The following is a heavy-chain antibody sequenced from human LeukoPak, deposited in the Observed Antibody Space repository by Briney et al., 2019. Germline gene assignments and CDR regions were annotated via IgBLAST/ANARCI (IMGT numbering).Heavy chain of an antibody. CDR2: INPNSGGT. Sequence: ASVKVSCKASGYTFTSYDINWVRQATGQGLEWMGWINPNSGGTNYAQKFQGRVTMTRDTSISTAYMELSRLRSDDTAVYYCARGPTMAAFDPWGQGTLVTVSS. CDR3: ARGPTMAAFDP. CDR1: GYTFTSYD. D-gene: IGHD3-10*01. V-gene: IGHV1-2*02. J-gene: IGHJ5*02.